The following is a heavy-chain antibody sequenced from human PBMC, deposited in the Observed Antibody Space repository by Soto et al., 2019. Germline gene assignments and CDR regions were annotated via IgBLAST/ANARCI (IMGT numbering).Heavy chain of an antibody. J-gene: IGHJ6*02. Sequence: LSLTCTVSGGSISSGAYYWSWIRQPPGQGLEWIGYIYYSGSTYYNPSLKSRVTISVDTSKNQFSLKLSSVTAADTAVYYCARGDRYYGSGSYGYYYYCMDVWGQGTTVTVSS. CDR3: ARGDRYYGSGSYGYYYYCMDV. CDR2: IYYSGST. D-gene: IGHD3-10*01. V-gene: IGHV4-30-4*01. CDR1: GGSISSGAYY.